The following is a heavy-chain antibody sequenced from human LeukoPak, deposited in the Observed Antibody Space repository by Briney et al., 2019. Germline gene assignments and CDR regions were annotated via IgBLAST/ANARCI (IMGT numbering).Heavy chain of an antibody. Sequence: GGSLRLSCAASGFRFSYHDMHWVRQAPGKGLEFVSSIGAAGAHTFYADSVKGRFTISRDNFQSTMYLQMDGLRPEDSAVYYCARDLGGTKTGGFDIWRHGTVVTVSS. D-gene: IGHD1-14*01. CDR3: ARDLGGTKTGGFDI. J-gene: IGHJ3*02. CDR1: GFRFSYHD. V-gene: IGHV3-64*02. CDR2: IGAAGAHT.